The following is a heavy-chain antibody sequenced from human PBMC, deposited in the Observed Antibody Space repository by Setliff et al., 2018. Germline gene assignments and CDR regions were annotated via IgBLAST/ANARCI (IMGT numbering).Heavy chain of an antibody. D-gene: IGHD4-17*01. Sequence: ASVKVSCKASGYTFTGYYMYWVRQAPGQGLVWMGRINPNSGGTNSAQKFQGRVTMTRDTSISTAYMELSRLRSDDTAVYYCARDTLGYGDYVGFDIWGQGTMVTVSS. V-gene: IGHV1-2*06. CDR2: INPNSGGT. CDR1: GYTFTGYY. CDR3: ARDTLGYGDYVGFDI. J-gene: IGHJ3*02.